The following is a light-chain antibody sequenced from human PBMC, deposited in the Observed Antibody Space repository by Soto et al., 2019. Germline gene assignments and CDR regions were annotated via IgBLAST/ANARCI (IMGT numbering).Light chain of an antibody. Sequence: AIQMTQSPSSLSASVGDRVTITCRASQGIRTDLGWYQQKPGRAPKLMIYSASSLQSGVPSRFTGTASGTDCTLTISSLQPEDVATYYCLQDFNYPWTLGQGTKVDIK. CDR1: QGIRTD. V-gene: IGKV1-6*01. CDR3: LQDFNYPWT. CDR2: SAS. J-gene: IGKJ1*01.